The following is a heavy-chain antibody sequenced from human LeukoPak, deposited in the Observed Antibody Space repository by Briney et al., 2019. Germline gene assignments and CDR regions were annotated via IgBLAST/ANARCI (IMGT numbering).Heavy chain of an antibody. Sequence: GGSLRLSCAASGFTFSSYWMSWVRQAPGKGLEWVANIKQDGSEKYYVDSVKGRFTISRDNAKNSLYLQMNSLRAEDTAVYYCARSVGYYGSGSYYNDDYYYYYMDVWGKGTTVTISS. J-gene: IGHJ6*03. CDR3: ARSVGYYGSGSYYNDDYYYYYMDV. CDR2: IKQDGSEK. V-gene: IGHV3-7*01. CDR1: GFTFSSYW. D-gene: IGHD3-10*01.